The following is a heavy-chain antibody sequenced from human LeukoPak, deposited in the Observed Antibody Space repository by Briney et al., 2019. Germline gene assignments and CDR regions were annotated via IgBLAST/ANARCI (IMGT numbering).Heavy chain of an antibody. CDR2: INWNGGST. J-gene: IGHJ4*02. Sequence: GGSLRLSCAASGFTFDDYGMSWVRQAPGKGLEWVSGINWNGGSTGYADSVKGRFTISRDNAKNSLYLQMNSLRAEDTALYYCARDPGYYYDSSGYYTPFDYWGQGALVTVSS. CDR1: GFTFDDYG. V-gene: IGHV3-20*04. CDR3: ARDPGYYYDSSGYYTPFDY. D-gene: IGHD3-22*01.